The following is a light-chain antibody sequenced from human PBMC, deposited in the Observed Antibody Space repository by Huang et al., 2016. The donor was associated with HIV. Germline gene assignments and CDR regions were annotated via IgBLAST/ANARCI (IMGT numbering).Light chain of an antibody. CDR3: QQYHSLPWT. V-gene: IGKV1-NL1*01. J-gene: IGKJ1*01. CDR2: ATS. Sequence: DIQMTQSPSSLSASVGDRVTITCRASQGIGNSLAWYQQKPEKAPRLLLYATSTLESGVPTRFSGSRSGTHYTLTINSLHPEDIASYYCQQYHSLPWTFGQGTKVEIK. CDR1: QGIGNS.